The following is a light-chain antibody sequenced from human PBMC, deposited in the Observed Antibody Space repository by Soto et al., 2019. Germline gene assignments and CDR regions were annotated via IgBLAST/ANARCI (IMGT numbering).Light chain of an antibody. Sequence: IVVTQTPSTLSLSPGEKASLAGRASQSVSSSYLAWYQQKPGQPPRLLIHDTSSRATGIPDRFSGSGAGTDFTLTISRLEPEDFAVYYCQHYGTSQITFGQGTRLEIK. CDR3: QHYGTSQIT. V-gene: IGKV3-20*01. CDR2: DTS. CDR1: QSVSSSY. J-gene: IGKJ5*01.